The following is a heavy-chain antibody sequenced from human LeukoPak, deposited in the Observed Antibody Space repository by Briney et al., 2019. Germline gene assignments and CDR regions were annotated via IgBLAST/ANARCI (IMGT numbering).Heavy chain of an antibody. Sequence: SQTLSLTCGISGDSVSSKSVAWTWIRLSVSRGVEWLGRTYYRSKWYNDYAISVKSRITINPDTSRDQFSLQLNSVTPEDTALYYCAREESESYTIDFWGQGTLVTVSS. V-gene: IGHV6-1*01. CDR2: TYYRSKWYN. J-gene: IGHJ4*02. CDR3: AREESESYTIDF. D-gene: IGHD1-26*01. CDR1: GDSVSSKSVA.